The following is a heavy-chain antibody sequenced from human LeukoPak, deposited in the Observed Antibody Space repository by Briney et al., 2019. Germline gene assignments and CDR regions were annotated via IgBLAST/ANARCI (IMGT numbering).Heavy chain of an antibody. CDR1: GYTFTSYG. CDR3: ARDLPGYCSGGSCYSSDY. CDR2: ISAYNGNT. D-gene: IGHD2-15*01. J-gene: IGHJ4*02. Sequence: ASVKASCKASGYTFTSYGISWVRQAPGQGLEWMGWISAYNGNTNYAQKLQGRVTMTTDTSTSTAYMELRSLRSDDTAVYYCARDLPGYCSGGSCYSSDYWGQGTLVTVSS. V-gene: IGHV1-18*01.